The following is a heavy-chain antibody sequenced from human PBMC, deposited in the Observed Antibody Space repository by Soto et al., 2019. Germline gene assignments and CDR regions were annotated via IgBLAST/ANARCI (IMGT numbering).Heavy chain of an antibody. CDR2: ISGSGSST. V-gene: IGHV3-23*01. Sequence: GGSLRLSCAASGFTFSSYAMSWVRQAPGKGLEWVSAISGSGSSTYYADYEKGRFTITRDNSKNTLYLQMTRLRAEDTAVYSGAKDPRGGSSGDCYGMDDWGQGTTVTVSS. J-gene: IGHJ6*02. D-gene: IGHD3-16*01. CDR3: AKDPRGGSSGDCYGMDD. CDR1: GFTFSSYA.